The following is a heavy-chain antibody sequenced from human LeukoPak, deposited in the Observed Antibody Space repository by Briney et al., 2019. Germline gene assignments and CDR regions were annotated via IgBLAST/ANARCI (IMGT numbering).Heavy chain of an antibody. J-gene: IGHJ3*02. CDR3: ARVWAAAGAAFDI. CDR2: ISYDGSNK. V-gene: IGHV3-30-3*01. D-gene: IGHD6-13*01. CDR1: GFTFSSYA. Sequence: GGSLRLSCAASGFTFSSYAMHWVRQAPGKGLEWVAVISYDGSNKYYADSVKGRFTISRDNSKNTLYLQMNSLRAEDTAVYYCARVWAAAGAAFDIWGQGTMVTVSS.